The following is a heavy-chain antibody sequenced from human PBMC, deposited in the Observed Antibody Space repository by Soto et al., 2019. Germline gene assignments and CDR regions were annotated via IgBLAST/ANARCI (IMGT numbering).Heavy chain of an antibody. CDR1: GGTFSSYA. Sequence: QVQLVQSGAEVKKPGSSVKVSCTASGGTFSSYAISWVRQAPGQGLEWMGGIIPIFGTANYAQKFQGRVTITADESTSTAYMELSSLRSEDTAVYYCARVGYQSNSAPYYYYYGMDVWGQGTTVTVSS. V-gene: IGHV1-69*01. D-gene: IGHD4-4*01. J-gene: IGHJ6*02. CDR3: ARVGYQSNSAPYYYYYGMDV. CDR2: IIPIFGTA.